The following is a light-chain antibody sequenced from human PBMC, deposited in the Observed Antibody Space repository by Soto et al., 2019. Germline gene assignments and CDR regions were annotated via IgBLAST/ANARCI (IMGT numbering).Light chain of an antibody. CDR1: ESVSSSF. Sequence: EVVLTQYPGTLSLSPGERATLSCRASESVSSSFLTWYQQKPGQAPRLLIYRTSNRVTGIPDRFSGSGSGTDSTLTISRLEPEDFAVYFCQHYGNSLWTFGQGTKVDIK. CDR2: RTS. CDR3: QHYGNSLWT. V-gene: IGKV3-20*01. J-gene: IGKJ1*01.